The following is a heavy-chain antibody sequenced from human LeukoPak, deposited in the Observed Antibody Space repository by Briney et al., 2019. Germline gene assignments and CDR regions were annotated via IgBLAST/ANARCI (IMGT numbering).Heavy chain of an antibody. D-gene: IGHD4-17*01. CDR2: IYSGGST. CDR1: GFTVSSKY. CDR3: ASCPEHYGVFRRNYFDY. Sequence: PGGSLRLSCAASGFTVSSKYMSWVRQAPGKGLEWVSVIYSGGSTYYADSVKGRFTISRDNSKNTQYLQMNSLKAEDTAVYYCASCPEHYGVFRRNYFDYWGQGTLVTVSS. V-gene: IGHV3-66*01. J-gene: IGHJ4*02.